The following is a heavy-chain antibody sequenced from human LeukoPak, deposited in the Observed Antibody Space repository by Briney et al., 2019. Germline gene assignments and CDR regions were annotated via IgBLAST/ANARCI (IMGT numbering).Heavy chain of an antibody. CDR1: GFTFDDYG. D-gene: IGHD1-26*01. CDR3: ARLGVGATRDAFDI. CDR2: INWNGGRT. Sequence: GGSLRLSCAASGFTFDDYGMSWVRQAPGKGLEWVSGINWNGGRTCYADSVKGRFTISRDNAKNSLYLQMNSLRAEDTALYYCARLGVGATRDAFDIWGQGTMVTVSS. J-gene: IGHJ3*02. V-gene: IGHV3-20*04.